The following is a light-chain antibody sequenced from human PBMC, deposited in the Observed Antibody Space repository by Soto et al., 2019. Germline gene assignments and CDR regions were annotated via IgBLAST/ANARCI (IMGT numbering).Light chain of an antibody. CDR3: QQYNNWPPYT. Sequence: EIVMTQSPATLSVSPGERATLSCRASQSVSSNLAWYQQKPAQAPRLLIYGASTRATGIPDRFSGSGSGTEFTLTISSLQSEDFAVYYCQQYNNWPPYTFGQGTKLEIK. J-gene: IGKJ2*01. CDR1: QSVSSN. V-gene: IGKV3-15*01. CDR2: GAS.